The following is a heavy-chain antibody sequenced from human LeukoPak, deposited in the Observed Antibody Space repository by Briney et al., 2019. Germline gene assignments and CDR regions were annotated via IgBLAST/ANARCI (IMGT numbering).Heavy chain of an antibody. CDR1: GFTFSSYW. J-gene: IGHJ3*02. CDR2: IKQDGSEK. D-gene: IGHD3-3*01. Sequence: GGSLRLSCAASGFTFSSYWMSWVRQAPGKGLGWVANIKQDGSEKYYVDSVKGRFTISRDNARNSLSLQMNSLRAEDTAVYYCAKVYSTYYDFWSGYSIDAFDIWGQGTMVTVSS. V-gene: IGHV3-7*03. CDR3: AKVYSTYYDFWSGYSIDAFDI.